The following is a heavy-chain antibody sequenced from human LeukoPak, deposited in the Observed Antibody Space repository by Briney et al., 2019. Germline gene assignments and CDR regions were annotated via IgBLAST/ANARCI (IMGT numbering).Heavy chain of an antibody. V-gene: IGHV3-23*01. CDR2: TSGSGGST. Sequence: GGSLRLSCAASGFTFSSYAMSWVRQAPGKGLEWVSATSGSGGSTYYADSVKGRFTISRDNSKNTLYLQMNSLRAEDTAVYYCAKGKPYPTYYYDSSGYYAPVYWGQGTLVTVSS. J-gene: IGHJ4*02. CDR3: AKGKPYPTYYYDSSGYYAPVY. CDR1: GFTFSSYA. D-gene: IGHD3-22*01.